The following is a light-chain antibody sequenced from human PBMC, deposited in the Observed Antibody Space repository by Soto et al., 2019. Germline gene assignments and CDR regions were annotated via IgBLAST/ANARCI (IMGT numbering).Light chain of an antibody. CDR3: QQYNNWPLT. V-gene: IGKV3-15*01. Sequence: EIVMTQSPATLSVSPGERATLSCRASRSVTGNLAWYQQKLGQTPRLLIYGASTRATGIPARFSGSGSETEFTLTISSLQSEDFAVYYCQQYNNWPLTFGGGTKVDNK. CDR1: RSVTGN. J-gene: IGKJ4*01. CDR2: GAS.